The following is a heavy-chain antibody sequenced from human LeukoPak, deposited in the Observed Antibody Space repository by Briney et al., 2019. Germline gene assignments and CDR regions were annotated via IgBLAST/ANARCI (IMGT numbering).Heavy chain of an antibody. V-gene: IGHV4-59*12. CDR3: AREKTSSQDYGVDY. CDR2: IYYSGST. D-gene: IGHD4-17*01. CDR1: GGSISSYY. J-gene: IGHJ4*02. Sequence: KTPETLSLTCTVSGGSISSYYWSWIRQPLGKGLEWIGYIYYSGSTNYNPSLKSRVTMSVDTSKNQFSLKLSSVTAADTAVYYCAREKTSSQDYGVDYWGQGTLVTVSS.